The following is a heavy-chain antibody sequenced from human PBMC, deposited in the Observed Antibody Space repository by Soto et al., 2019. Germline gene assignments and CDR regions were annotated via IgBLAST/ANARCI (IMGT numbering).Heavy chain of an antibody. D-gene: IGHD3-22*01. CDR3: AGTYYYDSSANPHNWFDP. V-gene: IGHV4-39*01. CDR2: IYYSGST. CDR1: GGSISSSSYY. J-gene: IGHJ5*02. Sequence: PSETLSLTCTVSGGSISSSSYYWGWIRQPPGKGLEWIGSIYYSGSTYYNPSLKSRVTISVDTSKNQFSLKLSSVTAADTAVYYCAGTYYYDSSANPHNWFDPWGQGTLVTVS.